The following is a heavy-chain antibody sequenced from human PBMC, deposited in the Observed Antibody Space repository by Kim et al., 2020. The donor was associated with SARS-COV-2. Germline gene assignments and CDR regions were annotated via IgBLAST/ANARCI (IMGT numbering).Heavy chain of an antibody. J-gene: IGHJ6*02. V-gene: IGHV4-34*01. CDR1: GGSFSGYY. Sequence: SETLSLTCAVYGGSFSGYYWSWIRQPPGKGLEWIGEINHSGSTNYNPSLKSRVTISVDTSKNQFSLKLSSVTAADTAVYYCARGRVYGMDVWGQGTTVTVSS. CDR3: ARGRVYGMDV. CDR2: INHSGST.